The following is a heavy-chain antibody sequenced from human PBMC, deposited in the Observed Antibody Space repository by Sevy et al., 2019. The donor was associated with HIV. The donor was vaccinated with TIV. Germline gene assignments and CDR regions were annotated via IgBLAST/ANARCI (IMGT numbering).Heavy chain of an antibody. CDR3: AKGIAGIAAAGIQEYYYYYYGMDV. D-gene: IGHD6-13*01. CDR1: GFTFDDYT. J-gene: IGHJ6*02. V-gene: IGHV3-43*01. Sequence: GGSLKISCAASGFTFDDYTMHWVRQAPGKGLEWVSLISWDGGSTYYADSVKGRFTISRDNSKNSLYLQMNSLRTEDTDLYYCAKGIAGIAAAGIQEYYYYYYGMDVWGQGTTVTVSS. CDR2: ISWDGGST.